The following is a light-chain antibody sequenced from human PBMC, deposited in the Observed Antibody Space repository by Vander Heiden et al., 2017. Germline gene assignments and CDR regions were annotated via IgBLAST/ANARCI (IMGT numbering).Light chain of an antibody. CDR3: QQYDSYPSIT. CDR1: QGISSY. CDR2: AAS. Sequence: AIRMTQSPSSLSASTGDRVTLTCRSSQGISSYLAWYQQKPGKAPKLLIYAASTWQRGVPSRFSGSGSGTDLTLSISCLQAEDFATYYCQQYDSYPSITFGQGTRLEIK. J-gene: IGKJ5*01. V-gene: IGKV1-8*01.